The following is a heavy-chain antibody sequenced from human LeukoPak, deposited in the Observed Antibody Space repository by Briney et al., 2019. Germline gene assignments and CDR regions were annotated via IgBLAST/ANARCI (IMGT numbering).Heavy chain of an antibody. CDR3: ARGYGDYVRTQYFQH. J-gene: IGHJ1*01. V-gene: IGHV4-34*01. Sequence: SETLSLTCAVYGGSFSSYYWSRIRQPPGKGLEWIGEINHSGSTNYNPSLKSRVTISVDTSKNQFSLKLSSVTAADTAVYYCARGYGDYVRTQYFQHWGQGTLVIVSS. CDR1: GGSFSSYY. CDR2: INHSGST. D-gene: IGHD4-17*01.